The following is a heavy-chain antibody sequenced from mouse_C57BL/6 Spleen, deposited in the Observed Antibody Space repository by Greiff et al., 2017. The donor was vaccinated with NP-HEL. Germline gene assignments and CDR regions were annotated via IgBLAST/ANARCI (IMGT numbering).Heavy chain of an antibody. D-gene: IGHD1-1*01. CDR1: GYAFSSSW. CDR2: IYPGDGDT. CDR3: ARSLITTVVVYYYAMDY. V-gene: IGHV1-82*01. J-gene: IGHJ4*01. Sequence: VKLVESGPELVKPGASVKISCKASGYAFSSSWMNWVKQRPGKGLEWIGRIYPGDGDTNYNGKFKGKATLTADKSSSTAYMQLSSLTSEDSAVYFCARSLITTVVVYYYAMDYWGQGTSVTVSS.